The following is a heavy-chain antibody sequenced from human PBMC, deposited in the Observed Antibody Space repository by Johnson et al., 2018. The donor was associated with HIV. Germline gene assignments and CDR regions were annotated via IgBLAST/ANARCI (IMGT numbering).Heavy chain of an antibody. D-gene: IGHD6-13*01. CDR3: AKCIWGSSLIDAFDI. CDR2: IRYDGSNK. V-gene: IGHV3-30*02. J-gene: IGHJ3*02. Sequence: QVKLVESGGGVVQPGGSLRLSCAASGFTFSSYGMHWVRQAPGKGLEWVAFIRYDGSNKYYADSVKGRFIISRDNSKNTLLLQMNSLRAEDTAVYYCAKCIWGSSLIDAFDIWGQGTRVTVSS. CDR1: GFTFSSYG.